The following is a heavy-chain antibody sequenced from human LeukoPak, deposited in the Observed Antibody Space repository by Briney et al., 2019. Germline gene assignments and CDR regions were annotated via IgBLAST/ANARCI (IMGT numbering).Heavy chain of an antibody. Sequence: TSVKVSCKASGFIFSSSAVQWVRQARGQRLEWIGWIVVGSGNTNHAQNFQERVTITRDMSTSTAYMELSSLRSEDTAVYYCVADCYGDCIDWGQGTLVTVSS. CDR2: IVVGSGNT. CDR3: VADCYGDCID. CDR1: GFIFSSSA. D-gene: IGHD4-17*01. J-gene: IGHJ4*02. V-gene: IGHV1-58*01.